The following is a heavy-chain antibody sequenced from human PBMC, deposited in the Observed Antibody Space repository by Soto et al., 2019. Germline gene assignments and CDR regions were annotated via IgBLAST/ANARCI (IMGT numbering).Heavy chain of an antibody. CDR2: ISYDGSNK. CDR1: GFTFSSYG. Sequence: GGSLRLSCAVSGFTFSSYGMHWVRQAPGKGLEWVAVISYDGSNKYFADSVKGRFTISRDNSKNTLYLQMNSLRAEDTAVYYCAKDLKVGGYYFDYWGQGTLVTVSS. J-gene: IGHJ4*02. CDR3: AKDLKVGGYYFDY. D-gene: IGHD3-16*01. V-gene: IGHV3-30*18.